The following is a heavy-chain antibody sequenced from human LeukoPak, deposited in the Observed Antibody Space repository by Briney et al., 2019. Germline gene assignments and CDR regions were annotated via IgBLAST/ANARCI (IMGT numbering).Heavy chain of an antibody. V-gene: IGHV3-74*01. CDR2: INSDGSST. CDR1: GFTFSSYW. J-gene: IGHJ5*02. Sequence: PGGSLRLSCAASGFTFSSYWMHWVRHAPGKGLVWVSRINSDGSSTSYADSVKGRFTISRDNAKNTLYLQMNSLGAEDTAVYYCARVCSGGSCYEGNWFDPWGQGTLVTVSS. CDR3: ARVCSGGSCYEGNWFDP. D-gene: IGHD2-15*01.